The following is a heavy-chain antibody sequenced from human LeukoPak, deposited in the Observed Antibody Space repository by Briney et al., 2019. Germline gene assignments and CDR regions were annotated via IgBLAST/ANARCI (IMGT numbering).Heavy chain of an antibody. Sequence: ASETLSLTCTVSGGSISSSNYYWGWIRQPPVKGLEWIGNIYYSGSTYYNPSLKSRVTISVDTSKNQFSLRLKSVTAADTSIYYCARPRSRISWFDPWGQGTLVTVSS. V-gene: IGHV4-39*01. CDR1: GGSISSSNYY. J-gene: IGHJ5*02. D-gene: IGHD2-15*01. CDR3: ARPRSRISWFDP. CDR2: IYYSGST.